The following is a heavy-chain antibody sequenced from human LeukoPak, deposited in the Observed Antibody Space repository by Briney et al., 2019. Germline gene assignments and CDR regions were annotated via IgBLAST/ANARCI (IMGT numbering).Heavy chain of an antibody. CDR2: IHYSGST. V-gene: IGHV4-59*01. J-gene: IGHJ4*02. Sequence: SETLSLTCTVSGGSISSYYWSWLRPPQGKGLEWIGYIHYSGSTNSNTSLRSRVTISVDTSKKEFSLKLTSVTAADTAVYYCAGGNGGYYFWGQGTLVTVSS. CDR1: GGSISSYY. CDR3: AGGNGGYYF. D-gene: IGHD6-19*01.